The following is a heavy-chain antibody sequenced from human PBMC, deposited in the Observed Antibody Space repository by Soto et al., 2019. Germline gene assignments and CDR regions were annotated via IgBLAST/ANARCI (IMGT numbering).Heavy chain of an antibody. CDR3: AREYSSSWYNWFDP. V-gene: IGHV1-2*04. D-gene: IGHD6-13*01. J-gene: IGHJ5*02. CDR1: GYTFTGYY. CDR2: INPNSGGT. Sequence: ASVKVSCTASGYTFTGYYMHWVRQAPGQGLEWMGWINPNSGGTNYAQKFQGWVTMTRDTSISTAYMELSRLRSDDTAVYYCAREYSSSWYNWFDPWGQGTLVTVSS.